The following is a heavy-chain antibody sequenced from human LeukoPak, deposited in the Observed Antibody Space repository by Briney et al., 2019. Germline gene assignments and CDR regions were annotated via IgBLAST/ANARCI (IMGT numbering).Heavy chain of an antibody. CDR3: ARGQYYDFWSGYYYFDY. D-gene: IGHD3-3*01. Sequence: ASVKVSCKASGYTFTGYYMHWVRQAPGQGLEWMGWMNPNSGNTGYAQKFQGRVTITRNTSISTAYMELSSLRSEDTAVYYCARGQYYDFWSGYYYFDYWGQGTLVTVSS. V-gene: IGHV1-8*03. J-gene: IGHJ4*02. CDR2: MNPNSGNT. CDR1: GYTFTGYY.